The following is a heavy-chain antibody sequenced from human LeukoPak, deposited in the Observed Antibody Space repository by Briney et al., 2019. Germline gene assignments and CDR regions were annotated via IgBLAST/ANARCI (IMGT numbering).Heavy chain of an antibody. CDR3: ASGAGNDAFDI. V-gene: IGHV3-21*01. Sequence: GGSLRLSCAASGFTFSSYSMNWVRQAPGKGLEWVSSISSSSSYIYYADSVKGRFTISRDNAKNSLYLQMNSLRAEDTAVYYCASGAGNDAFDIWGQGTMVTVSS. D-gene: IGHD1-1*01. J-gene: IGHJ3*02. CDR1: GFTFSSYS. CDR2: ISSSSSYI.